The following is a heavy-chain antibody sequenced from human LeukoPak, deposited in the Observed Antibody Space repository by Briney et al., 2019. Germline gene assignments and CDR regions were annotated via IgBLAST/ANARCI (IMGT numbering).Heavy chain of an antibody. D-gene: IGHD3-22*01. CDR3: ARHRRRLYYYDSSGDYAFDI. J-gene: IGHJ3*02. Sequence: SETLSLTCTVSGGSISSSSYYWGRIRQPPGKGLEWLGSIYYSGSPYYNPSLKSRVTISVDTSKNQFSLKLSSVTAADTAVYYCARHRRRLYYYDSSGDYAFDIWGQGTMVTVSS. CDR2: IYYSGSP. V-gene: IGHV4-39*01. CDR1: GGSISSSSYY.